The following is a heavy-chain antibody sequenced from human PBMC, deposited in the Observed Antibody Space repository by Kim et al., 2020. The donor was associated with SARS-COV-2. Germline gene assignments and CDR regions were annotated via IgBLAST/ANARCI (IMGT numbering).Heavy chain of an antibody. J-gene: IGHJ6*02. V-gene: IGHV4-4*07. D-gene: IGHD3-10*01. Sequence: PALTGRVTMSVDTTKNQFSLKLSSVTAADTAVYYCARERFEDYYYYYGMDVWGQGTTVTVSS. CDR3: ARERFEDYYYYYGMDV.